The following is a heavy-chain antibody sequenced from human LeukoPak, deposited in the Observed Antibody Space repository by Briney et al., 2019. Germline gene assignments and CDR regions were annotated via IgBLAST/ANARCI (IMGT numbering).Heavy chain of an antibody. Sequence: GASVKVSCKASGGTFSSYAISWVRQAHGQGLEWMGGIIPIFGTANYAQKFQGRVTITADESTSTAYMELSSLRSEDTAVYYCAREGSGYSNYGTLDYWGQGTLVTVSS. D-gene: IGHD4-11*01. CDR3: AREGSGYSNYGTLDY. CDR2: IIPIFGTA. J-gene: IGHJ4*02. CDR1: GGTFSSYA. V-gene: IGHV1-69*13.